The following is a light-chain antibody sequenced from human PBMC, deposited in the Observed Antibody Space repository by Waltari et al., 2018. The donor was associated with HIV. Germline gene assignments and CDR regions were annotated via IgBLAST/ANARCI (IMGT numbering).Light chain of an antibody. V-gene: IGKV4-1*01. Sequence: DIVMTQSPDSLAVSLGERATIMCKSSQSLYSCSNKNSLAWYQQKPGHPPVLLIYWASTRNSGVPDRFSGSGSGTDFTLTISSLQAEDVAVYYCQQYYTTPYTFGQGTKLGIK. CDR3: QQYYTTPYT. J-gene: IGKJ2*01. CDR1: QSLYSCSNKNS. CDR2: WAS.